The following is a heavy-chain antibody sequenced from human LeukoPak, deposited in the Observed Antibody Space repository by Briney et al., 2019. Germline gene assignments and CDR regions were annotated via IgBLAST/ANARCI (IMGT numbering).Heavy chain of an antibody. CDR1: GGSIRSYY. Sequence: PSETLSLTCAVSGGSIRSYYWSWIRQTPGKGLEWIGYMYYSGSTNYNPSLKSRVTISVDTSKNQFSLKLTSVTAADTAVYYCARDTINGANDYWGQGTLVTVSS. J-gene: IGHJ4*02. V-gene: IGHV4-59*01. CDR3: ARDTINGANDY. D-gene: IGHD2-8*01. CDR2: MYYSGST.